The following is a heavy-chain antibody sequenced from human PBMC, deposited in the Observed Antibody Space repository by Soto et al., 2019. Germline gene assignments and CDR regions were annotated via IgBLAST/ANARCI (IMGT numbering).Heavy chain of an antibody. J-gene: IGHJ6*03. CDR2: ITWHSGTI. CDR3: ASEMITVGDFNYYYMDV. CDR1: GFTFDQYT. V-gene: IGHV3-9*01. D-gene: IGHD3-16*01. Sequence: EVQLVESGGGLVQPGRSLRLACAASGFTFDQYTMHWVRQAPGKGQEWVSSITWHSGTIGYADSVKGRFTISRDNAKNSHYLQMNSLRGEDTALYYCASEMITVGDFNYYYMDVWGNGTTVTVSS.